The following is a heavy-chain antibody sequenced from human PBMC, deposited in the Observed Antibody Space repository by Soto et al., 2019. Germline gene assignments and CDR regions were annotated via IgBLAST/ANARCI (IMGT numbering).Heavy chain of an antibody. D-gene: IGHD2-15*01. J-gene: IGHJ3*01. CDR3: ARGHEFGGNSDAFEV. CDR2: ILPFFGTA. V-gene: IGHV1-69*15. CDR1: GGSFRREA. Sequence: QVQLVQSGAEVKKPGSSVKVSCKASGGSFRREAINWVRQAPGQGPEWMGNILPFFGTADYAPKFQGRVTLTADVSTTTVYMEMSSLRFEDTAVYYCARGHEFGGNSDAFEVWGQGTMVIVSS.